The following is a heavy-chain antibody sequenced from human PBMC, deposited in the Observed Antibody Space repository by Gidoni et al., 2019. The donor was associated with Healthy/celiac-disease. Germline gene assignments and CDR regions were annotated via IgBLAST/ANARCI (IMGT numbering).Heavy chain of an antibody. J-gene: IGHJ6*02. D-gene: IGHD3-3*01. CDR2: IWYDGSNK. Sequence: QVQLVESGGGVVQPGRSLRLSCAASGFTFSSYGMHWVRQAPGKGLEWVAVIWYDGSNKYYADSVKGRFTISRDNSKNTLYLQMNSLRAEDTAVYYCARDFWSGYFDYYYYGMDVWGQGTTVTVSS. V-gene: IGHV3-33*01. CDR3: ARDFWSGYFDYYYYGMDV. CDR1: GFTFSSYG.